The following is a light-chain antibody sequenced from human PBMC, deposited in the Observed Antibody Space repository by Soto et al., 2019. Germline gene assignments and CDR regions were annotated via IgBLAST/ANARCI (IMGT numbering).Light chain of an antibody. CDR1: SGHSNDA. CDR2: VNTDGSH. V-gene: IGLV4-69*01. J-gene: IGLJ3*02. CDR3: QTWGTGIQV. Sequence: QAVVTQSPSASASLGGSVKLTCTLTSGHSNDAIAWHQQQPERGPRYLMKVNTDGSHTKGDGIPDRFSGSSSGAERYLTISSLQSEDEADYYCQTWGTGIQVFGGGTKVTVL.